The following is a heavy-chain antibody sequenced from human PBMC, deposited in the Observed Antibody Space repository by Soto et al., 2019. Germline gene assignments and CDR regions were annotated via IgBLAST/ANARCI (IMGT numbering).Heavy chain of an antibody. Sequence: DVQVLESGGDLVQPGGSLRLSCAASGFTFSSYAMSWVRQAPGKGLEWVSSVSAGGDMTYYSDSVKGRFTISRDNSNNARFLQMNSLRIEDTGLYYCARGDRGGSGSPSSYYYSGLDVWGQGTTVTVS. CDR1: GFTFSSYA. CDR2: VSAGGDMT. V-gene: IGHV3-23*01. CDR3: ARGDRGGSGSPSSYYYSGLDV. D-gene: IGHD3-10*01. J-gene: IGHJ6*02.